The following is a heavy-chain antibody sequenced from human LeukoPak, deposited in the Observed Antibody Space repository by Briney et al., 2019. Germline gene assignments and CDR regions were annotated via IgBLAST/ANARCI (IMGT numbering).Heavy chain of an antibody. CDR2: IPSIGST. CDR3: ARGPTTVTKGFDV. J-gene: IGHJ3*01. D-gene: IGHD4-17*01. V-gene: IGHV4-59*11. CDR1: DDSFSNHY. Sequence: PSETLSLTCSVSDDSFSNHYWTWIRHPPGKGLEWIGYIPSIGSTNYNPSLKSRVTITVDTSKKQFSLKMTSVTAADTAVYYCARGPTTVTKGFDVWGQGTMVTVSS.